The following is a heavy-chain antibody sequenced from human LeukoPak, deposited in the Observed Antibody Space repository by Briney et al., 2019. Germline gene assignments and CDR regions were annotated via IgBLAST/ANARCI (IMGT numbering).Heavy chain of an antibody. V-gene: IGHV3-21*01. CDR1: GFTFSSYT. J-gene: IGHJ6*02. Sequence: PGGSLRLSCAASGFTFSSYTMNWVRQAPGKGLERVSSIISSSSYIYYADSVKRRLTISRDNAKNSLYLQMNSLRAEDTAVYYCARDPTPRYCSGGSCYTHYGMDVWGQGTTVTVSS. CDR3: ARDPTPRYCSGGSCYTHYGMDV. D-gene: IGHD2-15*01. CDR2: IISSSSYI.